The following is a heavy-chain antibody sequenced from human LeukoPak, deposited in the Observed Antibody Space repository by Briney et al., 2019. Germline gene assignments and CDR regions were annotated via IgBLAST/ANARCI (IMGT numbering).Heavy chain of an antibody. J-gene: IGHJ6*02. V-gene: IGHV3-23*01. CDR3: AREGIPGYYYYYGMDV. CDR1: GFTFSTYT. D-gene: IGHD6-13*01. CDR2: IGSSGGGI. Sequence: PGGSLRLSCAASGFTFSTYTMYWVRHPPGKRLEWVSIIGSSGGGIHYADSVKGRFTISRDNSKNTLYLQMNSLRAEDTAVYYCAREGIPGYYYYYGMDVWGQGTTVIVS.